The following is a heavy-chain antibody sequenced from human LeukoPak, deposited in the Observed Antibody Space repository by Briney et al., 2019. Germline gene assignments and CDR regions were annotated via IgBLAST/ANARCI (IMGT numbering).Heavy chain of an antibody. CDR1: GFTFSSYW. J-gene: IGHJ1*01. CDR3: ARVGYYDSSNYYAYFQH. Sequence: QPGGSLRLSCAASGFTFSSYWMHWVRQAPGKGLEWVARINSDGTDISYGDSVKGRFTISRDSAKNTLCLQMNSLRVEDTAVYYCARVGYYDSSNYYAYFQHWGQGTLVTVSS. D-gene: IGHD3-22*01. V-gene: IGHV3-74*01. CDR2: INSDGTDI.